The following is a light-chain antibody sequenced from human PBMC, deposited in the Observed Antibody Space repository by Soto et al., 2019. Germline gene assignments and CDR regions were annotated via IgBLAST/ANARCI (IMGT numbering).Light chain of an antibody. J-gene: IGLJ3*02. CDR2: SNN. Sequence: QSVLTQPPSASGTPGQRVTISCSGSSSNIGSNTVNWYQQLPGTAPKLLIYSNNQRPSGVPDRFSGSKSGTSASLAISGLKFEVGADYNWPAWDATLKGGVFGGGTKLPV. CDR3: PAWDATLKGGV. CDR1: SSNIGSNT. V-gene: IGLV1-44*01.